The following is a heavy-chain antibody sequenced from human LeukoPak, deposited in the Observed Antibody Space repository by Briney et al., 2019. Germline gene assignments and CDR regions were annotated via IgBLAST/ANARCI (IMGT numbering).Heavy chain of an antibody. CDR1: GFTFSSYA. CDR3: ARDRSLYYYYGMDV. CDR2: ISYDGTNQ. Sequence: PGRSLRLSCAASGFTFSSYAMHWVRQAPGKGLECVAVISYDGTNQYYADSVEGRFTISRDNSKSTLSLQLNSLRAEDTAVYYCARDRSLYYYYGMDVWGQGTTVTVSS. V-gene: IGHV3-30-3*01. D-gene: IGHD3-16*02. J-gene: IGHJ6*02.